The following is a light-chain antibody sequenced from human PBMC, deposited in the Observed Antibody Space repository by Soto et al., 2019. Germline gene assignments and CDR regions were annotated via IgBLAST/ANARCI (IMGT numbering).Light chain of an antibody. CDR1: TGAVTSGHY. Sequence: QAVVTQEPSLTVSPGWTVTLTCGSSTGAVTSGHYPYWFQVKPGQAPRTLLYDVNNKHSWTPARFSGSLLGGKAALTLSGAQPEDEADSYCMLSSSGPSLFGRGTQLTVL. J-gene: IGLJ7*01. CDR2: DVN. V-gene: IGLV7-46*01. CDR3: MLSSSGPSL.